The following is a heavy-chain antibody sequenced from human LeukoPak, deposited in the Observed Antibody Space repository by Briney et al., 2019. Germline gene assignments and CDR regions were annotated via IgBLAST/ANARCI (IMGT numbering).Heavy chain of an antibody. Sequence: GGSLRLSCAASGLTFSDYYMSWIRQAPGKGLGWVSYISSSGSTIYYADSVKGRFTISRDNAKNSLYLQMNSLRAEDTAVYYCARDPSSWFGEFDYWGQGTLVTVSS. V-gene: IGHV3-11*01. CDR3: ARDPSSWFGEFDY. J-gene: IGHJ4*02. CDR1: GLTFSDYY. CDR2: ISSSGSTI. D-gene: IGHD3-10*01.